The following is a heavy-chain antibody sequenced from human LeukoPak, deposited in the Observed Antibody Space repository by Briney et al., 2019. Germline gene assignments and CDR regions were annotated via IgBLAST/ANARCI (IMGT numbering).Heavy chain of an antibody. V-gene: IGHV5-51*01. D-gene: IGHD3-22*01. J-gene: IGHJ3*02. CDR1: GYSFTSYW. CDR3: ASPRDSHILDDAFDI. Sequence: GESLKISCKGSGYSFTSYWIGWVRQMPGKGLEWMGIIYPGDSDTRYSPSFQGQVTISADKSISTAYLQWSSLKASDTAMYYCASPRDSHILDDAFDIWGQGTMVTVSS. CDR2: IYPGDSDT.